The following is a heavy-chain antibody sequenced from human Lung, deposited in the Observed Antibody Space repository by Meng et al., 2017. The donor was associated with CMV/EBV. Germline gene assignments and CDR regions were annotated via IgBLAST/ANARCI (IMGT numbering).Heavy chain of an antibody. CDR3: ARGFWNPYYEDTHDF. V-gene: IGHV3-7*04. CDR2: INQDESEK. Sequence: GEXXKISCAASGFPFSRYWMSWVRQAPGKGLEWVANINQDESEKYYVDPVKGRFTISRDNAKNSLYLQMNSLRAEDTAVFYCARGFWNPYYEDTHDFWGQGXLVTVSS. D-gene: IGHD3-3*01. J-gene: IGHJ4*02. CDR1: GFPFSRYW.